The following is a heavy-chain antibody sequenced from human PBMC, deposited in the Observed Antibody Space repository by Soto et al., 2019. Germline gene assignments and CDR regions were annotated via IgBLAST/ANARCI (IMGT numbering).Heavy chain of an antibody. CDR2: TRNKANSYTT. CDR1: GFTFSDHY. J-gene: IGHJ4*02. Sequence: VGSLRLSCAASGFTFSDHYMDWVRQAPGKGLEWVARTRNKANSYTTEYAASVKGRFTVSRDDSTNSLFLQMNSLKTEDTALYYCVRASIAATPYFFDCWGQGTQVTVSS. D-gene: IGHD6-13*01. V-gene: IGHV3-72*01. CDR3: VRASIAATPYFFDC.